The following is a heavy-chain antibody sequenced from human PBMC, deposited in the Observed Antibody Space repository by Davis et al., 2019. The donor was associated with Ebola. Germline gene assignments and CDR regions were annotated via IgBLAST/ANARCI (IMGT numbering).Heavy chain of an antibody. J-gene: IGHJ4*02. D-gene: IGHD6-19*01. CDR1: GYSFTSYW. CDR3: ARHGTPHTVAGPALYYFDF. V-gene: IGHV5-51*01. Sequence: PGGSLRLSCKGSGYSFTSYWIGWVRQMPGKGLEWMGIIYPGDSDTRYSPSFQGQVTISADKSISTAYLQWSSLKASDTAMYYCARHGTPHTVAGPALYYFDFWGQGTQVTVSS. CDR2: IYPGDSDT.